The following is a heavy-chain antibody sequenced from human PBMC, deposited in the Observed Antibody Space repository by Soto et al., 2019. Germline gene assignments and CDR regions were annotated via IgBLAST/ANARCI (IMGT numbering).Heavy chain of an antibody. Sequence: GGSLRLSCAASGFTFSDYYMSWIRQVPGKGLEWVSYISTSGSTTYYPDSVKGRFTISRDNAKNSLDLQMSSLRVEDTAMYYCARSLPGRFRGLVQEPRGLWGVWGQGTTVTVSS. J-gene: IGHJ6*02. CDR3: ARSLPGRFRGLVQEPRGLWGV. D-gene: IGHD3-16*01. CDR1: GFTFSDYY. V-gene: IGHV3-11*01. CDR2: ISTSGSTT.